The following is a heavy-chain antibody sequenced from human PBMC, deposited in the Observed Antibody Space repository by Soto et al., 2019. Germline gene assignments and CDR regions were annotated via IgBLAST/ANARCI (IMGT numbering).Heavy chain of an antibody. Sequence: PSETLSLTCTVSGGSISSYYWSWIRQPPGKGLEWIGYIYYSGSTNYNPSLKSRVTISVDTSKNQFSLKLSSVTAADTAVYYCARDTQLRFLEWFYGMDVWGQGTTVTVSS. V-gene: IGHV4-59*01. D-gene: IGHD3-3*01. CDR3: ARDTQLRFLEWFYGMDV. CDR1: GGSISSYY. J-gene: IGHJ6*02. CDR2: IYYSGST.